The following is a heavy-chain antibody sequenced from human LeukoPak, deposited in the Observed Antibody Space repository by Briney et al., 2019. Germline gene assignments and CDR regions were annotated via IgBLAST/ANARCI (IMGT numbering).Heavy chain of an antibody. V-gene: IGHV3-7*01. CDR1: GFSFSTYW. Sequence: GGSLRLSCAASGFSFSTYWMAWVRQAPGRGLEWVANMKGDGSDKCYLESVTGRFTISRDNAKNSLYLQMNSLGAEDTGVYYCASYRVSHGMDVWGQGTTVTVSS. J-gene: IGHJ6*02. CDR3: ASYRVSHGMDV. D-gene: IGHD1-26*01. CDR2: MKGDGSDK.